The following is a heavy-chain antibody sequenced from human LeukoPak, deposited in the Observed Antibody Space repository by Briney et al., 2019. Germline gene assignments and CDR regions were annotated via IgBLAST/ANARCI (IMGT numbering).Heavy chain of an antibody. CDR3: ASRSSIVSHFDY. J-gene: IGHJ4*02. CDR2: INHSGST. D-gene: IGHD2-2*01. V-gene: IGHV4-34*01. CDR1: GGSFSGYY. Sequence: SETLSLTCAVYGGSFSGYYWSWIRQPPGKGLEWIGEINHSGSTNYNPSLKSRATISVDTSKNQFSLKLSSVTAADTAVYYCASRSSIVSHFDYWGQGTLVTVSS.